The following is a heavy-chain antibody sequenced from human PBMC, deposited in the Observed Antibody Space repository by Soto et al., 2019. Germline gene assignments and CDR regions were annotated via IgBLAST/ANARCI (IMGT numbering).Heavy chain of an antibody. CDR3: TRVSPDCSDGSCYPLN. Sequence: GGSLRLSCIASGFTFRDFAISWFRQAPGKGLQWVSFIRSNIYDGTTEYAPSVRGRFTISRDDSKTVAYLQMNSLEAGDTGVYYCTRVSPDCSDGSCYPLNWGQGTLVTVSS. J-gene: IGHJ4*02. CDR2: IRSNIYDGTT. V-gene: IGHV3-49*03. D-gene: IGHD2-15*01. CDR1: GFTFRDFA.